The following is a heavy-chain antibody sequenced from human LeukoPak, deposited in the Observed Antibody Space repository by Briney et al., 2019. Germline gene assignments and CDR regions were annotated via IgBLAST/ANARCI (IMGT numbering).Heavy chain of an antibody. D-gene: IGHD3-10*01. J-gene: IGHJ3*02. CDR3: AKAGLGELDAFDI. Sequence: SETLSLTCIVSGGSISSSSYYWGWIRHPPGRGLEWLGSNQYSGSTNYNPSLKSRVTISVDTSKNQFFLKLGSVTAAEPALVYCAKAGLGELDAFDIWGQGTMVTVSS. CDR1: GGSISSSSYY. CDR2: NQYSGST. V-gene: IGHV4-39*07.